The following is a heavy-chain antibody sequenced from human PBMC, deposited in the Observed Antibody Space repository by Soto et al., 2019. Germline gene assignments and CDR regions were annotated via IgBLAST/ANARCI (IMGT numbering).Heavy chain of an antibody. CDR3: VQSRCGGDCLQSYSSHSYYGLDV. V-gene: IGHV2-5*02. Sequence: QITLKESGPTLVKPTQTLTLTCTFSGLSLSTTGVGVGWIRQPPGKALEWLALIYWDDDKRYSPSLKSRLTITKDTSTNQVVLTMTIMDPVDTATYYCVQSRCGGDCLQSYSSHSYYGLDVWGQGTTVTVSS. CDR2: IYWDDDK. J-gene: IGHJ6*02. D-gene: IGHD2-21*02. CDR1: GLSLSTTGVG.